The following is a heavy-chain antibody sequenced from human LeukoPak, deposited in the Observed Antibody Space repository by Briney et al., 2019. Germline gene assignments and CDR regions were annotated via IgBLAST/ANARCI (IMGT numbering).Heavy chain of an antibody. CDR2: INPNSGVT. J-gene: IGHJ1*01. Sequence: ASVKVSCKASGYTFTGYYIHWVRQAPGQGLEWMGWINPNSGVTNSIQKFQGRVTMTRDTSINTAYMEVSSLRSDDTAVYYCARGGIAAAGTFVLFEYFQHWGQGTLVTVSS. D-gene: IGHD6-13*01. V-gene: IGHV1-2*02. CDR3: ARGGIAAAGTFVLFEYFQH. CDR1: GYTFTGYY.